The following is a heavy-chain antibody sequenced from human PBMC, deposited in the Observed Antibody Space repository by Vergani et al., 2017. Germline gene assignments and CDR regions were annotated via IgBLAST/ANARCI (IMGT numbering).Heavy chain of an antibody. CDR3: GRVADFYGLGSRLLDL. CDR1: DFISNGHY. Sequence: QVQLQESGPGLVKPSETLSLTCDVFDFISNGHYWSWIRQPPGKELEWIGYMYHSGSTNYNPSLETRVTISGDTSKNQFSLKLNSVTAADTAVYYCGRVADFYGLGSRLLDLWGQGILVTVSS. CDR2: MYHSGST. D-gene: IGHD3-10*01. V-gene: IGHV4-59*11. J-gene: IGHJ5*02.